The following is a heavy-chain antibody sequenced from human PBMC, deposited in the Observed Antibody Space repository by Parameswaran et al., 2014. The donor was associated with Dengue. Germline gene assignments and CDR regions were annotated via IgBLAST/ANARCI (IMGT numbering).Heavy chain of an antibody. Sequence: GSLRLSCAASGFTIRSYAMSWVRQAPGKGLDWVSGITASGGSTYYADSVKGRLTISRDNSKNTIYLQMYSLRAEDTAVYYCAKIAGEGVRYGSGSRAFDIWGQGTMVTVSS. CDR3: AKIAGEGVRYGSGSRAFDI. CDR2: ITASGGST. D-gene: IGHD3-10*01. CDR1: GFTIRSYA. V-gene: IGHV3-23*01. J-gene: IGHJ3*02.